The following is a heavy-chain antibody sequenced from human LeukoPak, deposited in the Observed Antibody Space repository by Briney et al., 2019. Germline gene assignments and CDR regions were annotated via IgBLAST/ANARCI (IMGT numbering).Heavy chain of an antibody. V-gene: IGHV4-38-2*02. CDR3: ARGPMVRGVITP. CDR2: IYHSGST. J-gene: IGHJ5*02. D-gene: IGHD3-10*01. CDR1: GYSISSGYY. Sequence: KASETLSLTCTVSGYSISSGYYWGWIRQPPGKGLEWIGSIYHSGSTYYNPSLKSRVTISVDTSKNQFSLKLSSVTAADTAVYYCARGPMVRGVITPWGQGTLVTVSS.